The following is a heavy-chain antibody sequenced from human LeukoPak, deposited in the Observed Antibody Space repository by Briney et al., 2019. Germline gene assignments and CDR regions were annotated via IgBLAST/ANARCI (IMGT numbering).Heavy chain of an antibody. Sequence: ASVKVSCKASGYTFTGYYMHWVRQAPGQGLEWMGWINPNSGGTNYAQKFQGRVTMTRDTSISTAYMELSRLRSDDTAVYYCARAGWFGSRTYYFDYWGQGTLVTVSS. J-gene: IGHJ4*02. V-gene: IGHV1-2*02. CDR3: ARAGWFGSRTYYFDY. CDR2: INPNSGGT. CDR1: GYTFTGYY. D-gene: IGHD3-10*01.